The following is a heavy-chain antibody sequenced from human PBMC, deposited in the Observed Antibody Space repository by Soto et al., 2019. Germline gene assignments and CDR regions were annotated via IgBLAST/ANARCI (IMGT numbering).Heavy chain of an antibody. V-gene: IGHV1-3*01. CDR3: ARDLSHYYDSIDYGMEV. Sequence: QVPLVQSGAEVKKPGASVKVSCKASGYTFTTYVIHWLRQAPGQSLEWMGWISPGNGNTKYSQHFQGRVTSTRDTLANTVFMKLGTLRSEDTAIYCCARDLSHYYDSIDYGMEVWGQGTTVTVSS. J-gene: IGHJ6*02. CDR2: ISPGNGNT. D-gene: IGHD3-22*01. CDR1: GYTFTTYV.